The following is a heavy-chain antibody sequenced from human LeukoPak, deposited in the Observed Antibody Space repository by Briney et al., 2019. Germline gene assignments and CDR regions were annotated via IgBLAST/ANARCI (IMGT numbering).Heavy chain of an antibody. CDR1: GYSISSGYY. V-gene: IGHV4-38-2*02. CDR2: IYHSGST. D-gene: IGHD2-21*02. Sequence: TSETLSLTCTVSGYSISSGYYWGWIRQPPGKGLEWIGSIYHSGSTYHNPSLKSRVTISVDTSKNQFSLKLSSVTAADTAVYYCAREVTTNWFDPWGQGTLVTVSS. J-gene: IGHJ5*02. CDR3: AREVTTNWFDP.